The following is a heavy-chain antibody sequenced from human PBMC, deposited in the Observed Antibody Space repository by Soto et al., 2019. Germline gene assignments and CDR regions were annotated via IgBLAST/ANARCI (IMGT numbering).Heavy chain of an antibody. Sequence: PSETLSLTCTVSGGSISSYYWSWIRQPPGKGLEWIGYIYYSGSTNYNPSLKSRVTISVDTSKNQFSLKLSSVTAADMAVYYCARGYGDSYYYYYGMDVWGQGTTVTVSS. CDR1: GGSISSYY. J-gene: IGHJ6*02. D-gene: IGHD4-17*01. CDR2: IYYSGST. V-gene: IGHV4-59*01. CDR3: ARGYGDSYYYYYGMDV.